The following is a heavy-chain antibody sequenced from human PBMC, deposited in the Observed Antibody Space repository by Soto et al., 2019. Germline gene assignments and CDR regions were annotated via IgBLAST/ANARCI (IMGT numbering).Heavy chain of an antibody. CDR3: ASLIVVVPAATDGPFDY. CDR1: GFTFSSYA. D-gene: IGHD2-2*01. V-gene: IGHV3-23*01. Sequence: GGSLRLSCAASGFTFSSYAMSWVRQAPGKGLEWVSAISGSGGSTYYADSVKGRFTISRDNSRNTLYLQMNSLRAEDTAVYYCASLIVVVPAATDGPFDYWGQGTLVTVSS. J-gene: IGHJ4*02. CDR2: ISGSGGST.